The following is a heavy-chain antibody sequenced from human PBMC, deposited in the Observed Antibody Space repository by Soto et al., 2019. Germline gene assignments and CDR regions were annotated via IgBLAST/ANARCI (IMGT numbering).Heavy chain of an antibody. V-gene: IGHV1-69*01. CDR3: ARDLKRYYDSSGYGYYYYGMDV. CDR2: IIPIFGTA. J-gene: IGHJ6*02. Sequence: QVQLVQSGAEVKKPGSSVKVSCKASGGTFSSYAISWVRQAPGQGLEWMGGIIPIFGTANYAQKFQGRGTITGDESTSTAYMELSSLRYEDTAVSYCARDLKRYYDSSGYGYYYYGMDVWGQGTTVTVSS. CDR1: GGTFSSYA. D-gene: IGHD3-22*01.